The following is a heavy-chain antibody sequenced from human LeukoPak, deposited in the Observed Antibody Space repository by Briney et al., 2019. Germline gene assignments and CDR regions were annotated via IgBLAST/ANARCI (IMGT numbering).Heavy chain of an antibody. CDR3: AKHLARFGGNYYYYYRYV. CDR2: ISGSGGST. Sequence: PGGSLRLSCAASGFTFSSYGMSWVRQAPGKGLEWVSAISGSGGSTYCADSVKGRFTISRDNSKNTLYLQMNSLRAEDTAVYYCAKHLARFGGNYYYYYRYVWGKGTTVTISS. D-gene: IGHD3-10*01. V-gene: IGHV3-23*01. J-gene: IGHJ6*03. CDR1: GFTFSSYG.